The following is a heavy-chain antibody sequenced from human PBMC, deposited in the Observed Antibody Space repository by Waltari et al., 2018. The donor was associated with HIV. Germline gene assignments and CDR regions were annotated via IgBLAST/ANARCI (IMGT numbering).Heavy chain of an antibody. CDR3: ARLGLYLSQWLPPGY. CDR2: IHYSGTT. CDR1: GGSISSSSYY. V-gene: IGHV4-39*01. D-gene: IGHD6-19*01. Sequence: QLQLQESGPGLVKPSETLSLTCTVSGGSISSSSYYWGWIRQPPGKGLEWIGSIHYSGTTYYNPSLKIHVTISVDTSKNQFSLKLSSVTSADTAVYYCARLGLYLSQWLPPGYWGQGTLVTVSS. J-gene: IGHJ4*02.